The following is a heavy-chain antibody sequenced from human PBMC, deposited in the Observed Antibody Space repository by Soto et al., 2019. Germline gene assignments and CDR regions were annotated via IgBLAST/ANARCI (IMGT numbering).Heavy chain of an antibody. V-gene: IGHV3-21*01. D-gene: IGHD1-1*01. CDR2: IGRTGIDR. J-gene: IGHJ4*02. CDR3: VCDDNRRY. CDR1: DFSFSTST. Sequence: EVQLVESGGGLVKPGGSLRLSCAASDFSFSTSTMNWVRQAPGKGLEFVSSIGRTGIDRYYIDSVKGRFTISRDNAQNSLYLQMNSLRAEDTALYYCVCDDNRRYWGQGTLVTVSS.